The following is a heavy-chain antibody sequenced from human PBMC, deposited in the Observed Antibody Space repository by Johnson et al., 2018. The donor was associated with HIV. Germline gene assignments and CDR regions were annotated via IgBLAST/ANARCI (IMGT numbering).Heavy chain of an antibody. J-gene: IGHJ3*02. D-gene: IGHD1-26*01. Sequence: SGINWSGASAGYADSVKGRFTISRDNAKNSLYLQMNSLTVEDTALYYCARADRDSGTYHDAFDIWGQGTMVTVSS. CDR2: INWSGASA. V-gene: IGHV3-20*03. CDR3: ARADRDSGTYHDAFDI.